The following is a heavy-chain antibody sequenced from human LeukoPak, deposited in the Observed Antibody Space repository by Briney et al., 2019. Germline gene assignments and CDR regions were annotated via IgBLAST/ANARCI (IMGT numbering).Heavy chain of an antibody. CDR2: ISSSSTTI. CDR3: ARDHRGWFDP. J-gene: IGHJ5*02. Sequence: GGSLRLSCAASGFTFSSYSMNWVRQAPGKGLQWVSYISSSSTTIYYADSVKGRFTISRDNSKNTLYLQMNSLRAEDTAVYYCARDHRGWFDPWGQGTLVTVSS. V-gene: IGHV3-48*01. CDR1: GFTFSSYS.